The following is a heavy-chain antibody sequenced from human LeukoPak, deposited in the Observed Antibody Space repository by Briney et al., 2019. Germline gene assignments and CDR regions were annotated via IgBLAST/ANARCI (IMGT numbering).Heavy chain of an antibody. J-gene: IGHJ4*02. CDR3: ARVKAAAAPYYFDY. V-gene: IGHV1-18*01. CDR1: GYTFTSYD. CDR2: ISAYNGNT. D-gene: IGHD6-13*01. Sequence: ASVKVSCKASGYTFTSYDINWVRQATGQGLEWMGWISAYNGNTNYAQKLQGRVTMTTDTSTSTAYMELRSLRSDDTAVYYCARVKAAAAPYYFDYWGQGTLVTVSS.